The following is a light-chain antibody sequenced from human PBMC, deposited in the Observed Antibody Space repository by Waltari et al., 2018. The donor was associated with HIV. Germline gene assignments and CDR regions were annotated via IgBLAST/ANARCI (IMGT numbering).Light chain of an antibody. J-gene: IGLJ3*02. CDR3: ATWDDTLSGPV. Sequence: QSVLTQPTSASGTPGQKITISCSGNISNIGSNSVNWYQQFSGAAPKLLFVSNNQHPSGGPARCSGSKSGSAASLAISGLDSDDEAMYHGATWDDTLSGPVFGGGTKLTVL. CDR2: SNN. V-gene: IGLV1-44*01. CDR1: ISNIGSNS.